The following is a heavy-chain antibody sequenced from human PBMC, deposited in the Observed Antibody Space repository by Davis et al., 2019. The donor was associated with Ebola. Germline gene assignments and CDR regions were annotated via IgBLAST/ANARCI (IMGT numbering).Heavy chain of an antibody. CDR2: ISSSSSYI. J-gene: IGHJ4*02. Sequence: PGGSLRLSCAASGFTFSSYSMNWVRQAPGKGLEWVSSISSSSSYIYYADSVKGRFTISRDNAKNSLYLQMNSLRAEDTAVYYCARLRFLEWHSDYWGQGTLVTVSS. CDR3: ARLRFLEWHSDY. D-gene: IGHD3-3*01. CDR1: GFTFSSYS. V-gene: IGHV3-21*01.